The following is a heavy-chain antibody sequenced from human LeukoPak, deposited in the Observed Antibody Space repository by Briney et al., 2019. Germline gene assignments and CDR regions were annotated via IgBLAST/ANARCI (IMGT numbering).Heavy chain of an antibody. V-gene: IGHV1-8*01. CDR3: ARVGEQRGYYYYMDV. J-gene: IGHJ6*03. Sequence: ASVKVSCKASGYTLTSYDINWVRQATGQGLEWMGWMNPNSGNTGYAQKFQGRVTMTRNTSISTAYMELSSLRSEDTAVYYCARVGEQRGYYYYMDVWGKGTTVTVSS. D-gene: IGHD3-10*01. CDR1: GYTLTSYD. CDR2: MNPNSGNT.